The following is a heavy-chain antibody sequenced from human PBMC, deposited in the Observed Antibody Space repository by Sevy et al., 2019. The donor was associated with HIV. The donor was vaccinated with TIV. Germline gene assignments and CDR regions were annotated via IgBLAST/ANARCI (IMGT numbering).Heavy chain of an antibody. D-gene: IGHD3-10*01. CDR1: GFTFSIYT. V-gene: IGHV3-21*01. Sequence: GGSLRLSCAASGFTFSIYTMNWVRQAPGKGLEWVSSISSSSSYIYDTDSVKGRFSISRDNAKNALFLQMNSLRAEDTAVYDCARSLGNYYGSGTDREDWFDPWGQGTLVTVSS. J-gene: IGHJ5*02. CDR2: ISSSSSYI. CDR3: ARSLGNYYGSGTDREDWFDP.